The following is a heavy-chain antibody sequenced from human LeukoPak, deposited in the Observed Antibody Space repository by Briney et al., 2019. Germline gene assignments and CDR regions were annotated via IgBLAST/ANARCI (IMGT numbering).Heavy chain of an antibody. D-gene: IGHD3-3*01. Sequence: PSETLSLTCAVSGGSISSSNWWSWVRQPPGKGLEWIGEIYHSGSTNYNPSLKSRVTISVDKSKNQFSLKLSSVTAADTAVYYCARRVISEISIDKGNWLDPWGQGTLVTVSS. J-gene: IGHJ5*02. CDR2: IYHSGST. V-gene: IGHV4-4*02. CDR3: ARRVISEISIDKGNWLDP. CDR1: GGSISSSNW.